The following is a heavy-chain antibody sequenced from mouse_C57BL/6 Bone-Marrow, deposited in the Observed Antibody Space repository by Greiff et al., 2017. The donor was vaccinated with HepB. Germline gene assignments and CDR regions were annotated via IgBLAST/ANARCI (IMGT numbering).Heavy chain of an antibody. V-gene: IGHV1-59*01. CDR2: IDPSDSYT. CDR3: ARALRGTMDY. Sequence: QVQLKQPGAELVRPGTSVKLSCKASGYTFTSYWMHWVKQRPGQGLEWIGVIDPSDSYTNYNQKFKGKATLTVDTSSSTAYMQLSSLTSEDSAVYYCARALRGTMDYWGQGTSVTVSS. D-gene: IGHD1-1*01. CDR1: GYTFTSYW. J-gene: IGHJ4*01.